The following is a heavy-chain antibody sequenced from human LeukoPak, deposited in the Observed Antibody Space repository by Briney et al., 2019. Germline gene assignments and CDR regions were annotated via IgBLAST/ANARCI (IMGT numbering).Heavy chain of an antibody. J-gene: IGHJ1*01. Sequence: GGSLRLSCAASGFTFSNAWMSWVRQAPGKGLEWVGRIKSKTDGGTTDYAAPVKGRFTISRDDSKNTLYLQMNSLKTEDTAVYYCTTDLLSSNRYRTVQHWGQGTLVTVSS. D-gene: IGHD6-13*01. CDR1: GFTFSNAW. CDR2: IKSKTDGGTT. CDR3: TTDLLSSNRYRTVQH. V-gene: IGHV3-15*01.